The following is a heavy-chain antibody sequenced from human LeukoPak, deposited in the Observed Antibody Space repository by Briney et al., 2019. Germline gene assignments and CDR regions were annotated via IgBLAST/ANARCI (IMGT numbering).Heavy chain of an antibody. CDR3: ARGSSWYDY. Sequence: PSETLSLTCTVSDGSISNYYRTWIRQPAGKGLEWIGRIYVSGSTNYNPSLKSRVTISVDTSKDQFSLKLNSVTAADTAVYYCARGSSWYDYWGQGTLVTVSS. J-gene: IGHJ4*02. CDR2: IYVSGST. V-gene: IGHV4-4*07. CDR1: DGSISNYY. D-gene: IGHD6-13*01.